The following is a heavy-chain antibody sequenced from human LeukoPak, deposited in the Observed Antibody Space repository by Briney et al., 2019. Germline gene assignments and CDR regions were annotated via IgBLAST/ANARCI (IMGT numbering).Heavy chain of an antibody. Sequence: GGSLRLSCAASGFTFSSYSMNWVRQAPGKGLEWVSSISSSSSYIYYADSVKGRSTISRDNAKNSLYLQMNSLRAEDTAVYYCASQQNRYYGMDVWGQGTTVTVSS. J-gene: IGHJ6*02. CDR1: GFTFSSYS. D-gene: IGHD2-2*01. CDR3: ASQQNRYYGMDV. V-gene: IGHV3-21*01. CDR2: ISSSSSYI.